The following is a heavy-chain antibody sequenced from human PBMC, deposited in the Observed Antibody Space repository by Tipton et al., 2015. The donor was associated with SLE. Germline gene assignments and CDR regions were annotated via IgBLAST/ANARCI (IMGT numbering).Heavy chain of an antibody. Sequence: TLSLTCTVSGGSIGSFSWTWVRQRPATGLEWKGYIYNSVTVNYNPSLKRRLTISVDTSKNQFSLRLKTVTAADTAVYFCARGNKVEEDLDYWGPGSLVAVSS. V-gene: IGHV4-4*09. CDR2: IYNSVTV. D-gene: IGHD5-12*01. CDR3: ARGNKVEEDLDY. CDR1: GGSIGSFS. J-gene: IGHJ4*02.